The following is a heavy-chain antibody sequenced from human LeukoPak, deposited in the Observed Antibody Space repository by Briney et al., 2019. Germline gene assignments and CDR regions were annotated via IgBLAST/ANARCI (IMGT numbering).Heavy chain of an antibody. V-gene: IGHV3-9*01. J-gene: IGHJ4*02. CDR2: ISWNSGSI. D-gene: IGHD3-9*01. CDR1: GFTFDDYA. Sequence: GGSLRLSCAASGFTFDDYAMHWVRQAPGKGLEWVSGISWNSGSIGYADSVKGRFTISRDNAKNSLYLQMNSLRAEDTALYYCAKGNVLRYFDWLSPFDYWGQGTLVTVSS. CDR3: AKGNVLRYFDWLSPFDY.